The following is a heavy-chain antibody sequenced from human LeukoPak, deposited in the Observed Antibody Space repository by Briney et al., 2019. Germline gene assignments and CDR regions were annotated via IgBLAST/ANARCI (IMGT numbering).Heavy chain of an antibody. Sequence: SETLSLTCTVSGGSINNYYWSWIRQPPGKGLEWIGYIYYRGSTNYNPSLKSRVTFSVDTSKNQFSLKLNSVTAADTAVYYCARGGDYGDLRYFDYWGRGTLVSVSS. J-gene: IGHJ4*02. CDR2: IYYRGST. D-gene: IGHD4-17*01. CDR1: GGSINNYY. V-gene: IGHV4-59*01. CDR3: ARGGDYGDLRYFDY.